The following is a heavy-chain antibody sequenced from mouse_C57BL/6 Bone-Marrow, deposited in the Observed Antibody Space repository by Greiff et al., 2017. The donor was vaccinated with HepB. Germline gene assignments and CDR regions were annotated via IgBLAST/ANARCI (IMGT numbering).Heavy chain of an antibody. CDR1: GFTFSSYA. CDR2: ISDGGSYT. J-gene: IGHJ4*01. Sequence: EVKLVESGGGLVKPGGSLKLSCAASGFTFSSYAMSWVRQTPEKRLEWVATISDGGSYTYYPDNVKGRFTISRDNAKNNLYLQMSHLKSEDTAMYYCARGYYGSRRAMDYWGQGTSVTVSS. D-gene: IGHD1-1*01. V-gene: IGHV5-4*03. CDR3: ARGYYGSRRAMDY.